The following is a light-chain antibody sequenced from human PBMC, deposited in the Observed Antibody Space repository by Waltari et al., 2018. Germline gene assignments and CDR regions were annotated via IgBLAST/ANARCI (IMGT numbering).Light chain of an antibody. Sequence: SYELTQPPSVSVSPGQTASITCSGDLLGNKYASWYQQKPGQSPLLVIYQDTKRPSEIPERFAASNSANAATLTITGTQAVDEADYYCQALGTGAWVFGGGTKLTVL. CDR2: QDT. CDR1: LLGNKY. V-gene: IGLV3-1*01. CDR3: QALGTGAWV. J-gene: IGLJ3*02.